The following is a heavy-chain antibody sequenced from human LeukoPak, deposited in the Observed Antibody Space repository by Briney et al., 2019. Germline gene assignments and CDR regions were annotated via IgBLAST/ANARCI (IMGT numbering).Heavy chain of an antibody. CDR3: ARIRDGYNYSYYFDY. CDR1: GDSTNTYF. Sequence: SETLSLTCTMSGDSTNTYFWSWIRQPPGKGLEWIGYIYYTGTTNYNPSLKSRVTISVDTSKNQFSLRLSSVTAADTAVYYCARIRDGYNYSYYFDYWGQGTLVTVSS. V-gene: IGHV4-59*01. J-gene: IGHJ4*02. CDR2: IYYTGTT. D-gene: IGHD5-24*01.